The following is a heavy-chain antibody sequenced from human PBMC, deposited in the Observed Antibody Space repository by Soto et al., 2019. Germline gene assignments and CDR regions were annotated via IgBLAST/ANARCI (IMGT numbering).Heavy chain of an antibody. J-gene: IGHJ4*02. V-gene: IGHV3-21*01. CDR3: ARNTYDSSGYYYSDY. Sequence: GGSLRLSCAASGFTFSSYSMNWVRQAPGKGLEWVSSISSSSSYIYYADSAKGRFTISRDNAKNSLYLQMNSLRAEDTAVYYYARNTYDSSGYYYSDYWGQGTLVTVSS. CDR1: GFTFSSYS. CDR2: ISSSSSYI. D-gene: IGHD3-22*01.